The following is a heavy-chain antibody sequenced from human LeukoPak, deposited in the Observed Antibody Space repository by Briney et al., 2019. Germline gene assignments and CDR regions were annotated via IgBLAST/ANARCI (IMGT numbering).Heavy chain of an antibody. CDR3: ARQLYLYYGMDV. D-gene: IGHD2-15*01. V-gene: IGHV3-21*01. CDR1: GFTFSSYS. CDR2: ISSSSSYI. J-gene: IGHJ6*02. Sequence: GGSLRLSCAASGFTFSSYSMNWVRQAPGKGLEWFSSISSSSSYIYYADSVKGRFTISRDNAKNSLYLQMNSLRAEDTAVYYCARQLYLYYGMDVWGQGTTVTVSS.